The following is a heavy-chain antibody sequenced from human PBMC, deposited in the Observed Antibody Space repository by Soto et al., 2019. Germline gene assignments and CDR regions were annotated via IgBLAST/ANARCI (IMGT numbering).Heavy chain of an antibody. J-gene: IGHJ4*02. CDR2: ISSSSYYI. D-gene: IGHD6-19*01. CDR1: GFTISTYS. CDR3: ARLSLDGSGWSIAY. V-gene: IGHV3-21*01. Sequence: EVQLVESGGGLVKPAGSLRLSGAASGFTISTYSMNWARQAPGKGLEWVSAISSSSYYIYSSASMRGRFSISRDYAKRALSLPTNSLRAEDTAGYYCARLSLDGSGWSIAYWGQGTLVSFSS.